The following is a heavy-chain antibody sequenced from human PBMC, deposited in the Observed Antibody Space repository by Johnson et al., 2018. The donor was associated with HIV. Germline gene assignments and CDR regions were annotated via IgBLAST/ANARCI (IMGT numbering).Heavy chain of an antibody. Sequence: VQLVESGGGLIQPGGSLRLSCAVSGFAVSNNYMSWVRQGPGKGLEWVSGITWNGGSTGYADSLQGRFNVSRDNARNSLYLQMDSLRAEDTAVYYCAREIEPDDAFDIWGQGTMVTVSS. D-gene: IGHD1-14*01. CDR2: ITWNGGST. CDR3: AREIEPDDAFDI. CDR1: GFAVSNNY. J-gene: IGHJ3*02. V-gene: IGHV3-20*04.